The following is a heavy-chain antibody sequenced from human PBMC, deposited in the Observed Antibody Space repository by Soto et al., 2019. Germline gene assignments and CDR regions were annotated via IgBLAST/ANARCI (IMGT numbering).Heavy chain of an antibody. CDR2: ISGIGGST. CDR3: AVGDIVVVVVALGIWFDT. J-gene: IGHJ5*02. CDR1: GFTFSSYA. Sequence: GGSLRLSCAASGFTFSSYAMSWVRQAPGKGLEWVSAISGIGGSTYYADSVKGRFTISRDNSKNTLYLQMNSLRAEDTAGYYFAVGDIVVVVVALGIWFDTGWQGALVAVSS. D-gene: IGHD2-15*01. V-gene: IGHV3-23*01.